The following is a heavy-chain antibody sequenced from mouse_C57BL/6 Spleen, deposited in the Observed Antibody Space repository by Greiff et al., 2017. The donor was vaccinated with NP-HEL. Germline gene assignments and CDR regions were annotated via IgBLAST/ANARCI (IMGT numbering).Heavy chain of an antibody. CDR3: ARKLGRVMDY. Sequence: EVKVVESGPELVKPGASVKMSCKASGYTFTDYNMHWVKQSHGKSLEWIGYINPNNGGTSYNQKFKGKATLTVNKASSTAYMELRSLTSEDSAAYYGARKLGRVMDYWGQGTSVTVSS. D-gene: IGHD4-1*01. V-gene: IGHV1-22*01. J-gene: IGHJ4*01. CDR2: INPNNGGT. CDR1: GYTFTDYN.